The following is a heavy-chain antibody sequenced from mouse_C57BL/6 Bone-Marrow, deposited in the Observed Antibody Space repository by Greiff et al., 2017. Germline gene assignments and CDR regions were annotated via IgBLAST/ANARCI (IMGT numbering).Heavy chain of an antibody. CDR3: TADWGSFDY. D-gene: IGHD4-1*01. Sequence: VQLQQSGAELVRPGASVTLSCKASGYTFTDYEMHWVKQTPVHGLEWIGANDPETGGTAYNQKFKGKAILTADKSSSTAYMELRSLTSEDSAVYYCTADWGSFDYWGQGTTLTVSS. CDR1: GYTFTDYE. J-gene: IGHJ2*01. V-gene: IGHV1-15*01. CDR2: NDPETGGT.